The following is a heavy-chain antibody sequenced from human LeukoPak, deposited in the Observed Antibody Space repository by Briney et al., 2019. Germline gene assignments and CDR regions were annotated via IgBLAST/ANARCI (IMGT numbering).Heavy chain of an antibody. CDR2: IKQEGSEK. CDR1: GFTFSSYW. Sequence: PGGSLRLSCAASGFTFSSYWMSWVRQAPGKGLEWVANIKQEGSEKYYVDSVKGRFTISRDNAKNSLYLQMNSLRAEDTAVYYCARGGSSGYYKYYFDCWGQGTLVTVSS. CDR3: ARGGSSGYYKYYFDC. J-gene: IGHJ4*02. V-gene: IGHV3-7*01. D-gene: IGHD3-22*01.